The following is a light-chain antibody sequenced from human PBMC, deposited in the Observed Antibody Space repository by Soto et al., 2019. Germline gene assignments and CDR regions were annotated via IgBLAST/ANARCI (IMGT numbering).Light chain of an antibody. CDR1: QSVSSTY. CDR2: RTS. CDR3: QQYDSSPRT. J-gene: IGKJ1*01. V-gene: IGKV3-20*01. Sequence: EIVLTQSPGTLSLSPWERATLSCRASQSVSSTYLTWYQQKPGQAPRLLIYRTSSRATGIPDRFSGSGSGTDFTLTISRLEPEDFAVYWCQQYDSSPRTFGQGTKVDIK.